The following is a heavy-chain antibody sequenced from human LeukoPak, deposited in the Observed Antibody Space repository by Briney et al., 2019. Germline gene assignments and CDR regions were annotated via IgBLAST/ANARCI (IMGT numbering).Heavy chain of an antibody. CDR1: GFTFSSYA. J-gene: IGHJ5*02. CDR2: ISGSGGST. CDR3: AKGSGINHYHWIDP. Sequence: GGSLRLSCAASGFTFSSYAMSWVRQAPGKGLEWVSGISGSGGSTYYADFVKGRFTISRDNSKNTLYLQMDSLRAEDTALYYCAKGSGINHYHWIDPWGQGTLVTVSS. D-gene: IGHD1-14*01. V-gene: IGHV3-23*01.